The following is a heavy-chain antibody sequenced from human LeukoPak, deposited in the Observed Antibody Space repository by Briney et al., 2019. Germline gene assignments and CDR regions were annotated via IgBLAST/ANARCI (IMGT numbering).Heavy chain of an antibody. Sequence: SETLSLTCTVSGGSISSYYWSWIRQPAGKGLEGIGRIYTSGSTNYNPSLKSRVTMSVDTSKNQFSLKLSSVTAADTAVYYCASYRRYSSGWYFDYWGQGTLVTVSS. J-gene: IGHJ4*02. D-gene: IGHD6-19*01. CDR2: IYTSGST. V-gene: IGHV4-4*07. CDR3: ASYRRYSSGWYFDY. CDR1: GGSISSYY.